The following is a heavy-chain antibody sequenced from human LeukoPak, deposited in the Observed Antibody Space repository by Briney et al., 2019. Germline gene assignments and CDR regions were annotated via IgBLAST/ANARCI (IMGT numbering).Heavy chain of an antibody. CDR3: VREVWSHNCFDP. J-gene: IGHJ5*02. D-gene: IGHD2-21*01. CDR1: GGSISSGSYY. Sequence: SETLSLTCTVSGGSISSGSYYWSWIRQPAGKGLEWIGRINSSGSTNYNPSLKSRVTISVDTSKNQFSLKLTSVTAADTALYYCVREVWSHNCFDPCGQGALVTVSS. V-gene: IGHV4-61*02. CDR2: INSSGST.